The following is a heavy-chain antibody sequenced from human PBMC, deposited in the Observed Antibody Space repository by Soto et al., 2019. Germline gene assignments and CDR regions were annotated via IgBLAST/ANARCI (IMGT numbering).Heavy chain of an antibody. CDR1: GYSFTSYW. CDR2: IDPSDSYT. J-gene: IGHJ4*02. CDR3: ARSGYSSGVVDY. D-gene: IGHD6-25*01. Sequence: GESLKISCKGSGYSFTSYWSSWVRQMPGKGLEWMGRIDPSDSYTNYSPSFQGHVTISADKSISTAYLQWSSLKASDTAMYYCARSGYSSGVVDYWGQGTLVSVS. V-gene: IGHV5-10-1*01.